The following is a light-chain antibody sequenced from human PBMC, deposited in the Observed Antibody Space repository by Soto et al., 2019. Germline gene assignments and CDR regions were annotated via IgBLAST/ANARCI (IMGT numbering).Light chain of an antibody. Sequence: QPASVSGSPGQSITISCTGTSSDVGGYNSVSWYRQDPGKAPKLMIYDVTNRPSGVSNRFSGSKSGNTASLTISGLQAEDEADYYCSSFTSSITYVFGTGTQLTVL. J-gene: IGLJ1*01. CDR1: SSDVGGYNS. CDR3: SSFTSSITYV. CDR2: DVT. V-gene: IGLV2-14*01.